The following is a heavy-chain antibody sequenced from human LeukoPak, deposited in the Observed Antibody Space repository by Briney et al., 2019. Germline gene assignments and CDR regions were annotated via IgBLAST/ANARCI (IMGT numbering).Heavy chain of an antibody. CDR1: GFSLSTSGAG. J-gene: IGHJ4*03. CDR2: IYWDDDK. CDR3: AHRTGAPGYFYY. D-gene: IGHD1-26*01. Sequence: SGPTLVNPTQTLTLTCTFSGFSLSTSGAGVGWIRQPLGKALEWLALIYWDDDKRYSPSLKNRLTIPKDTSKNQVVLTMTNMVPVDTATNYCAHRTGAPGYFYYWGQGTLVTVSS. V-gene: IGHV2-5*02.